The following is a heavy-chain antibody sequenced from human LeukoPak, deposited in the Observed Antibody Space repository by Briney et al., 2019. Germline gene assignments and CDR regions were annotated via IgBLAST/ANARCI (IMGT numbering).Heavy chain of an antibody. D-gene: IGHD4-17*01. CDR1: GFTFSTYN. CDR3: AKRGTVTYNWFDP. Sequence: GSLRLSCAASGFTFSTYNMNWVRQAPGKGLAWVSSISSSGTYIYYADSVKGRFTISRDNSKNTLYLQMNSLRAEDTAVYYCAKRGTVTYNWFDPWGQGTLVTVSS. CDR2: ISSSGTYI. V-gene: IGHV3-21*04. J-gene: IGHJ5*02.